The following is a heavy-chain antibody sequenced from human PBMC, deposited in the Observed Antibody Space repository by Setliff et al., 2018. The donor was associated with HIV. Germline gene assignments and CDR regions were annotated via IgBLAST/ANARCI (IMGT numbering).Heavy chain of an antibody. CDR2: LSRSGGST. D-gene: IGHD2-2*01. CDR3: ARERCSSTSCYVIDY. V-gene: IGHV3-23*01. Sequence: PRGSLRLSCAASGFTFRSQAMSWVRQAPGEGLEWVAALSRSGGSTYYADSVKGRFTISRDNAKNSLYLQMNSLRADGTAVYYCARERCSSTSCYVIDYWGQGTLVTVSS. CDR1: GFTFRSQA. J-gene: IGHJ4*02.